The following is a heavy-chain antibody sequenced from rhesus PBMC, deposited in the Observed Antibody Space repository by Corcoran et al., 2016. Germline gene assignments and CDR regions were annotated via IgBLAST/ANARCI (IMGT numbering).Heavy chain of an antibody. CDR2: IYGSSTST. J-gene: IGHJ6*01. CDR3: ARDGPYGLDS. V-gene: IGHV4S10*01. Sequence: PGVVKPSETLSLTCAVSGGSISDSYRWSWIRQPPGKGLEWIGYIYGSSTSTNYNPSLKSRVTISKDTSKNQFSLKLSSVTAADTAVYYCARDGPYGLDSWGQGVVVTVSS. CDR1: GGSISDSYR.